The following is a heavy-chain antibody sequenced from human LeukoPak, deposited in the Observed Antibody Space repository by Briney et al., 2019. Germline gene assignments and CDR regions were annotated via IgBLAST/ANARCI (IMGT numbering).Heavy chain of an antibody. V-gene: IGHV1-2*02. CDR3: ARAYRRGIAAAEYFDY. D-gene: IGHD6-13*01. Sequence: ASVKVSCKASGYTFTGYYMHWVRQAPGQGLEWMGWINPNSGGTNYAQKFQGRVTMTRDTSISTAYMELSRLRSDDTAVYYCARAYRRGIAAAEYFDYWGQGTLVTVSS. J-gene: IGHJ4*02. CDR2: INPNSGGT. CDR1: GYTFTGYY.